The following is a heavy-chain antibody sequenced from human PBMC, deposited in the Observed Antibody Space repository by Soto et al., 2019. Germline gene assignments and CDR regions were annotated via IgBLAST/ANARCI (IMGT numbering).Heavy chain of an antibody. J-gene: IGHJ6*02. Sequence: QVQLVQSGAEVKKPGASVKVSCKASGYTFTSYGISWVRQAPGQGLEWMGWISAYNGNTNYAQKLQGRVTMTTDTPARPAYRERRSRGSDDTAVYYCARDYSSSWPTYYYYGMDVWGQGTTVTVSS. CDR1: GYTFTSYG. CDR2: ISAYNGNT. D-gene: IGHD6-13*01. CDR3: ARDYSSSWPTYYYYGMDV. V-gene: IGHV1-18*01.